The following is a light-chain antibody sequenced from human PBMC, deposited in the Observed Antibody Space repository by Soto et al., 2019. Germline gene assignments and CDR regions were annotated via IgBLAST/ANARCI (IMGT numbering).Light chain of an antibody. CDR3: QSYDRGLSGGV. Sequence: QSVLTQPPSVSGAPGQRVTISCTGSSSNIGAGYNVHWYQQLPGTAPKLLFYGNSNRPSGVPDRFSGSKSGTSASLAITGLQADDEPDYCCQSYDRGLSGGVFGGGTKLTVL. J-gene: IGLJ3*02. CDR2: GNS. CDR1: SSNIGAGYN. V-gene: IGLV1-40*01.